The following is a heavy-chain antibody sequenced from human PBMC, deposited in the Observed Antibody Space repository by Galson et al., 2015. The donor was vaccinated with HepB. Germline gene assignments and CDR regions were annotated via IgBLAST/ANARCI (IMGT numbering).Heavy chain of an antibody. CDR3: ATAYIAAAGRKSGWFDP. V-gene: IGHV1-69-2*01. D-gene: IGHD6-13*01. J-gene: IGHJ5*02. CDR1: GYTFTDYY. Sequence: VKVSCKVSGYTFTDYYMHWVQQAPGKGLEWMGLVDPEDGETIYAEKFQGRVTITADTSTDTAYMELSSLRSEDTAVYYCATAYIAAAGRKSGWFDPWGQGTLVTVSS. CDR2: VDPEDGET.